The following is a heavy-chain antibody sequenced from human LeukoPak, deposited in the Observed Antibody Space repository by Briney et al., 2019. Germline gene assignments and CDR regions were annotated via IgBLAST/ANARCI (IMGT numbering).Heavy chain of an antibody. Sequence: ASVKVSCKASGGPFRSYVFSWVRQAPGQGLEWMGGIIPMFGTTSYAQHFQGRLTITADESTGTAYMELSSLTSDDTAVYFCVRDKGYCSGGACYMFHNWGQGTLVTVSS. J-gene: IGHJ4*02. CDR1: GGPFRSYV. V-gene: IGHV1-69*01. D-gene: IGHD2-15*01. CDR3: VRDKGYCSGGACYMFHN. CDR2: IIPMFGTT.